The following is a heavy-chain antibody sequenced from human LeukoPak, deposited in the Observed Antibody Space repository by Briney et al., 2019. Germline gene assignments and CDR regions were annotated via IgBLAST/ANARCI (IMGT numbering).Heavy chain of an antibody. CDR1: GGSISSGGYS. CDR2: IYHSGST. Sequence: PSQTLSLTCTVSGGSISSGGYSWSWIRQPPGKGLEWIGYIYHSGSTYYNPSLKSRVTISVDRSKNQFSLKLSSVTAADTAVYYCARTVWFGELLTGYFDYWGQGTLVTVSS. D-gene: IGHD3-10*01. CDR3: ARTVWFGELLTGYFDY. J-gene: IGHJ4*02. V-gene: IGHV4-30-2*01.